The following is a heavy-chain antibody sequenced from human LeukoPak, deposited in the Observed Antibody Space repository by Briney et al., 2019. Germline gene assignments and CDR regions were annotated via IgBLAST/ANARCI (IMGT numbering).Heavy chain of an antibody. V-gene: IGHV3-48*01. CDR1: GITFSSYS. Sequence: PGGSLRLSCGASGITFSSYSMNWVRQAPGKGLEWVSYISSSGSTKYYADSVKGRFTISRDNSKNTVYLQVSSLRAEDTAVYYCARTGDYYYYGMDVWGQGTTVIVSS. CDR3: ARTGDYYYYGMDV. CDR2: ISSSGSTK. D-gene: IGHD3-10*01. J-gene: IGHJ6*02.